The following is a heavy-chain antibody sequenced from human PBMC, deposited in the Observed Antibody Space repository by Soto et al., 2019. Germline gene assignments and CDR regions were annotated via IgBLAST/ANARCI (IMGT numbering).Heavy chain of an antibody. CDR2: ISYDGSNK. D-gene: IGHD2-2*01. J-gene: IGHJ6*02. CDR3: AKERTGGYCISTSCYGMDV. Sequence: SLRLSCAASGFTFSSYGMHWVRQAPGKGLEWVAVISYDGSNKYYADSVKGRFTISRDNSKNTLYLQMNSLRAEDTAVYYCAKERTGGYCISTSCYGMDVWGQGTTVTVSS. CDR1: GFTFSSYG. V-gene: IGHV3-30*18.